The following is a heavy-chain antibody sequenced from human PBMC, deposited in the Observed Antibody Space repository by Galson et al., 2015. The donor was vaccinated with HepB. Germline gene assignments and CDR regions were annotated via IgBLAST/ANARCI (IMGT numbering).Heavy chain of an antibody. D-gene: IGHD1-1*01. CDR2: MSDTGVNT. V-gene: IGHV3-23*01. CDR1: GFIFRNYA. J-gene: IGHJ4*02. Sequence: SLRLSCAASGFIFRNYAMTWVRQAPGTGLEWVSGMSDTGVNTYYADAVKDRFTISRDNSKKMLYLHMSGLRAEDTATYFCVKGADSNDDRYDYWGQGTLVTVSS. CDR3: VKGADSNDDRYDY.